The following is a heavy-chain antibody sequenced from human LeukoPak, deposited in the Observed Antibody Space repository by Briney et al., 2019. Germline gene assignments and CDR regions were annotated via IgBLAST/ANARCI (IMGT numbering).Heavy chain of an antibody. V-gene: IGHV1-18*01. CDR3: ARDGRGHWDTSRWYLGNWFDP. J-gene: IGHJ5*02. D-gene: IGHD6-13*01. Sequence: GVSVKVSFKASGYTFTSYGINWVRQAPGQGLEWMGWVSTYDANTEYAQKLQGRVTMTTDTSTSTAYMEVRSLRSDDTAVYYCARDGRGHWDTSRWYLGNWFDPWGQGTLVTVSS. CDR2: VSTYDANT. CDR1: GYTFTSYG.